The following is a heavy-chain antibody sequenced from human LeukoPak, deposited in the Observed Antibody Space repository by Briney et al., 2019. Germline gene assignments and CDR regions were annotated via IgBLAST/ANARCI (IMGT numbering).Heavy chain of an antibody. CDR1: GYTFTSYY. J-gene: IGHJ5*02. CDR3: ARDKDDVVVPAAIGGGWFDP. Sequence: ASVKVSCKASGYTFTSYYMHWVRQAPGQGLEWMGIINPSGGSTSYAQKFQGRVTMTRDTSTSTVYMELSSLRSEDTAVYYCARDKDDVVVPAAIGGGWFDPWGQGTPVTVSS. V-gene: IGHV1-46*01. CDR2: INPSGGST. D-gene: IGHD2-2*01.